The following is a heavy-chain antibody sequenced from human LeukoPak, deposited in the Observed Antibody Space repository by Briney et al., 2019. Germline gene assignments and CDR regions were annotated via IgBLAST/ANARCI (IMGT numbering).Heavy chain of an antibody. CDR1: GFTFSRYW. J-gene: IGHJ3*01. D-gene: IGHD6-13*01. V-gene: IGHV3-7*01. Sequence: GGSLRLSCAASGFTFSRYWMSWVRQAPGKGLEWVADIKESGGKKYYVDSVKGRFTISRDNAKNTLYLQINSLRAEETAVYYVARISSWHTVAFDLWGQGKMVTVSS. CDR2: IKESGGKK. CDR3: ARISSWHTVAFDL.